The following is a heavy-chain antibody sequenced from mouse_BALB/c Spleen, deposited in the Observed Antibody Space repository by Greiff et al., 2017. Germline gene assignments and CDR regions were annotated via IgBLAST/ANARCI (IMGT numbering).Heavy chain of an antibody. V-gene: IGHV3-6*02. Sequence: VQLKQSGPGLVKPSQSLSLTCSVTGYSITSGYYWNWIRQFPGNKLEWMGYISYDGSNNYNPSLKNRISITRDTSKNQFFLKLNSVTTEDTATYYCARDYGSSYFDYWGQGTTLTVSS. CDR2: ISYDGSN. CDR1: GYSITSGYY. D-gene: IGHD1-1*01. CDR3: ARDYGSSYFDY. J-gene: IGHJ2*01.